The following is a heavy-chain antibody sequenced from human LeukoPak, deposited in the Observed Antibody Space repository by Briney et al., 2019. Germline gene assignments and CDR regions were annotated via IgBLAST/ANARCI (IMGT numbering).Heavy chain of an antibody. D-gene: IGHD6-13*01. J-gene: IGHJ4*02. CDR3: AREILTAPGGY. V-gene: IGHV3-66*01. CDR1: GFTVSSNY. Sequence: GGSLRLSCAASGFTVSSNYMSWVRQAPGKGLEWVSVIYSGGSTYYADSVKGRFIISRDNSKNTLYLQMNSLRVEDTAVYYCAREILTAPGGYWGQGTLVTVSS. CDR2: IYSGGST.